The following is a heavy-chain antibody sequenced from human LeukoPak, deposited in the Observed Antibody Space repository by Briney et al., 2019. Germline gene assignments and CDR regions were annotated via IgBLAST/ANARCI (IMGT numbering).Heavy chain of an antibody. Sequence: PGGSLRLSCAASGFTFSFYSMNWVRQAPGKGLEWVSSISSSSSYIYYADSVKGRFTISRDNAKNSLYLQMNSLRAEDTAVYYCARGDPYGDYGVPSDYWGQGTLVTVSS. D-gene: IGHD4-17*01. CDR2: ISSSSSYI. J-gene: IGHJ4*02. V-gene: IGHV3-21*01. CDR3: ARGDPYGDYGVPSDY. CDR1: GFTFSFYS.